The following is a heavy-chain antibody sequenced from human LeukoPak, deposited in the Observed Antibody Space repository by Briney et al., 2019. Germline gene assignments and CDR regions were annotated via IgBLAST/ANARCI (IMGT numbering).Heavy chain of an antibody. CDR2: IVVGSGNT. Sequence: TSVKVSCKASGFTFTSSTIQWVRQARGQRLEWIGWIVVGSGNTDYAQKFQERVIITRDVSTTTVYMELSSLRSEDTAVYYCAGTPWFGELTLDYWGQGTLVTVSS. CDR3: AGTPWFGELTLDY. V-gene: IGHV1-58*02. J-gene: IGHJ4*02. CDR1: GFTFTSST. D-gene: IGHD3-10*01.